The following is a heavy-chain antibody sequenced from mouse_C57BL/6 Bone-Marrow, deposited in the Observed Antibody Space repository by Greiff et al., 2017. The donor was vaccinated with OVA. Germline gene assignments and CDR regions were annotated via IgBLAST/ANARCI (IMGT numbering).Heavy chain of an antibody. D-gene: IGHD1-1*01. J-gene: IGHJ2*01. CDR2: ISYSGST. CDR1: GYSITSGYD. V-gene: IGHV3-1*01. Sequence: EVKVEESGPGMVKPSQSLSLTCTVTGYSITSGYDWHWIRHFPGNKLEWMGYISYSGSTNYNPSLKSRISITHDTSKNHFSLKLNSVTTEDTATYYCARRAYGSFDYWGQGTTLTVSS. CDR3: ARRAYGSFDY.